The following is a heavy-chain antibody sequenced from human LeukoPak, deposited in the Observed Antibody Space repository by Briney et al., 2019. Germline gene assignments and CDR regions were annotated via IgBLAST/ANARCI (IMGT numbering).Heavy chain of an antibody. CDR3: ARDLVYSSSSWYYYYMDV. CDR2: ISYDGSNK. CDR1: GFTFSSYA. Sequence: GRSLRLSCAASGFTFSSYAMHWVRQAPGKGLEWVAVISYDGSNKYYADSVKGRFTISRDNSKNTLYLQMNSLRAEDTAVYYCARDLVYSSSSWYYYYMDVWGKGTTVTVSS. V-gene: IGHV3-30*01. J-gene: IGHJ6*03. D-gene: IGHD6-6*01.